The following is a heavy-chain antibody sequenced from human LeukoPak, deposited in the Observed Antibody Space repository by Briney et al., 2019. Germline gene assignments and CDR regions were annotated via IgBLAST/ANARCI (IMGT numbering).Heavy chain of an antibody. CDR2: ISWNSGSI. CDR1: GFTFDDYA. CDR3: SKDWSQLNRVFDCFDS. D-gene: IGHD2-21*01. V-gene: IGHV3-9*01. J-gene: IGHJ4*02. Sequence: GGSLRLSCAASGFTFDDYAMHWVRQAPGKGLDWVSGISWNSGSIGYADSVKGRFTISTDNSKNTVNLQMNRQRVEDTAIYYCSKDWSQLNRVFDCFDSWGEGTLVTVSS.